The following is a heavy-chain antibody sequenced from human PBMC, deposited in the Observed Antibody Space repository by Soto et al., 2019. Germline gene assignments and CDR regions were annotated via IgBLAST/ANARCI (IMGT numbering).Heavy chain of an antibody. Sequence: QVQLQESGPGLVKPSETLSLTCTVSGDSISRYYWSWIRLSPGKGLEWIGYIYYSGETNYNPSVTSRVPISVDRTKNQFSLKLSSVTAADTAVYYCARDQGGEFLKGSGMDVWGQGTTVTVSS. J-gene: IGHJ6*02. CDR2: IYYSGET. CDR1: GDSISRYY. CDR3: ARDQGGEFLKGSGMDV. D-gene: IGHD3-10*01. V-gene: IGHV4-59*01.